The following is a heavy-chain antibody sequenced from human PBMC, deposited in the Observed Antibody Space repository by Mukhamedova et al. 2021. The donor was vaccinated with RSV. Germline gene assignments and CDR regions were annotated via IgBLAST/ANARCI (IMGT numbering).Heavy chain of an antibody. Sequence: GRFTISRDNAKNSVYLQMSSLRIEDTAVYYCAREGRYGSGSCFRNWGQGTLVTVSS. CDR3: AREGRYGSGSCFRN. V-gene: IGHV3-21*06. J-gene: IGHJ4*02. D-gene: IGHD3-10*01.